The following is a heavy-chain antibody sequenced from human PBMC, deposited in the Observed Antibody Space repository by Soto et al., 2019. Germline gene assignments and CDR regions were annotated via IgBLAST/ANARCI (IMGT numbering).Heavy chain of an antibody. D-gene: IGHD6-13*01. CDR2: IYYSGST. CDR1: GGSISSYY. J-gene: IGHJ6*02. CDR3: AREGFSSSWYNYYGWNV. Sequence: SETLSLTCTVSGGSISSYYWSWIRQPPGKGLEWIGYIYYSGSTNYNPSLKSRVTISVDTSKNHFSLKLSSVTAADTAMYYCAREGFSSSWYNYYGWNVGGQGTTVTVSS. V-gene: IGHV4-59*12.